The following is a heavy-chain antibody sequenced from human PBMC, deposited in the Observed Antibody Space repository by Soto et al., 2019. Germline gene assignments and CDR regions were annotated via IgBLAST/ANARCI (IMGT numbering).Heavy chain of an antibody. J-gene: IGHJ1*01. CDR2: LDPADGKT. CDR1: GYTLTELS. V-gene: IGHV1-24*01. Sequence: ASVKVSCKVSGYTLTELSMHWVRQSPGKGLEWMGGLDPADGKTIYAQKFQGRVTMTEDTSTDTAYMELSSLRSEDTAVYYCATAQGAFEAEYFQYWGQGTLVTVSS. D-gene: IGHD3-16*01. CDR3: ATAQGAFEAEYFQY.